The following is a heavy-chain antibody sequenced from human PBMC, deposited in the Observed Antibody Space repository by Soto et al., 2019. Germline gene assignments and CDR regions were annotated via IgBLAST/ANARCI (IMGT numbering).Heavy chain of an antibody. Sequence: PGGSLRLSCAASGFTFSDYYMSWIRQAPGKGLEWVSSISKSSRYIYYADSVKGRFTISRDNAKNSLYLQMNSLRAEDTAVYYCARDYYDSFFDYWGQGTLVTVSS. CDR1: GFTFSDYY. J-gene: IGHJ4*02. CDR2: ISKSSRYI. CDR3: ARDYYDSFFDY. D-gene: IGHD3-22*01. V-gene: IGHV3-11*06.